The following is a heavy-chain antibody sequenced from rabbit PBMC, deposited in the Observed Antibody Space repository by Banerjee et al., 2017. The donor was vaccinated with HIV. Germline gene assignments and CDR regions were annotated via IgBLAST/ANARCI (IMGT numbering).Heavy chain of an antibody. J-gene: IGHJ4*01. CDR1: GIDFSNYYY. CDR3: ARDLAGYVGFGYISYLGL. CDR2: IYTRDGGA. V-gene: IGHV1S43*01. D-gene: IGHD4-2*01. Sequence: QEQLEESGGGLVKPGGTLTLTCKASGIDFSNYYYMCWVRQAPGKGLELIAWIYTRDGGAGYPRWVNGRFTIPRSASLTTVGLKMTSLTAADTAAYFCARDLAGYVGFGYISYLGLWGPGTLVTVS.